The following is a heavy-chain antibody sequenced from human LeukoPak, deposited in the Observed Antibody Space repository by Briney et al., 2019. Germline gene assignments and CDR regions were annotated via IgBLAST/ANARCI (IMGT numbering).Heavy chain of an antibody. D-gene: IGHD4-17*01. V-gene: IGHV3-30*03. CDR1: GFTFSSYG. Sequence: PGRSLRLSCAASGFTFSSYGMHWVRQAPGKGLEWVAVISKDGSSQYYADSVKGRFTISRDNSKNTLYLQMSSLRGDDTALYYCARDHPTVTDAFDIWGQGTMVTVFS. CDR2: ISKDGSSQ. J-gene: IGHJ3*02. CDR3: ARDHPTVTDAFDI.